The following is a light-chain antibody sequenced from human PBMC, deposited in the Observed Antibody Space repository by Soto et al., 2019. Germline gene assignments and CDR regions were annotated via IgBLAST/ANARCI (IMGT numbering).Light chain of an antibody. CDR2: GTS. Sequence: DILMTQSPSSLSASVGDRVTITCWAGQRVSTYLSWYQHKPGRAPTLLIHGTSKLESGVPLRLSGGGSGTEFTLNISSLQHEDVATYYSQQTYSVPYSFGQGTKLAIK. J-gene: IGKJ2*03. V-gene: IGKV1-39*01. CDR1: QRVSTY. CDR3: QQTYSVPYS.